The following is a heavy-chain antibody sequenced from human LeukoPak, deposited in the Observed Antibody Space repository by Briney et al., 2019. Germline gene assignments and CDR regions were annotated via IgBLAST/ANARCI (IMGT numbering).Heavy chain of an antibody. J-gene: IGHJ5*01. CDR2: ISGSADST. D-gene: IGHD2-2*01. CDR1: GFTFSTYA. V-gene: IGHV3-23*01. CDR3: ANTRGNTVPYNWFDS. Sequence: GGSLRLSCAASGFTFSTYAMSWVRQAPGKGLEWVSAISGSADSTYYADSVKGQFAISRDNSKSTLYLQMNSLRAEDTAVYYCANTRGNTVPYNWFDSWGQGTLVTVSS.